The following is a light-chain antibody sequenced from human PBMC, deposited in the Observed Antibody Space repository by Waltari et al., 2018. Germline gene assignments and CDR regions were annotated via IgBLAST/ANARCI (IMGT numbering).Light chain of an antibody. J-gene: IGKJ1*01. CDR1: ESVSRA. CDR2: GAS. Sequence: EIALTQSPGTLPLSVGERATVSCRASESVSRALAWYQQNPGQAPRLLIYGASTRATGIPDRFSGSGSGTDFSLTISRLEPDDFAVYYCQHYLRLPVTFGQGTTVEI. V-gene: IGKV3-20*01. CDR3: QHYLRLPVT.